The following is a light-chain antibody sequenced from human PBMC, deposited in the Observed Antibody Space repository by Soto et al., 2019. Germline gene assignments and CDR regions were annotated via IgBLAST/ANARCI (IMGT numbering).Light chain of an antibody. Sequence: QSVLTQPPSASGAPGQRVTISCTGSSSNIGAGYDVHWYQQLPGTAPKLLINGNSNRPSGVPDRFSVSKSGTSAALAITRPQVEDEADYYCQSYDSGLSVVVFGGGTKLTVL. CDR3: QSYDSGLSVVV. CDR2: GNS. CDR1: SSNIGAGYD. V-gene: IGLV1-40*01. J-gene: IGLJ2*01.